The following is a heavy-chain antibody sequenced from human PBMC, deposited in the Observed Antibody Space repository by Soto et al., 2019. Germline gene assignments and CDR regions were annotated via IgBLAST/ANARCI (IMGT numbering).Heavy chain of an antibody. CDR1: GFTFSSDA. D-gene: IGHD2-2*01. J-gene: IGHJ6*02. CDR2: ISGSGGSI. V-gene: IGHV3-23*01. CDR3: AKAPGYCSGTTCYSYYFYGMDV. Sequence: PGGSLRLSCAASGFTFSSDAMNWVRQAPGKGLQWVAGISGSGGSIYYADSVKGRFTISRDNPKNTLSLQMNSLRAEDTAVYYCAKAPGYCSGTTCYSYYFYGMDVWGQGTTVTVPS.